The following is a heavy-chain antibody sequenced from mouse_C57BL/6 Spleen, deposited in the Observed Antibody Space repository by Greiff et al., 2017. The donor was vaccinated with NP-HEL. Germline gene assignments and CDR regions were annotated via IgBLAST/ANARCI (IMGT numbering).Heavy chain of an antibody. CDR1: GYAFTNYL. Sequence: QVQLKESGAELVRPGTSVKVSCKASGYAFTNYLIEWVKQRPGQGLEWIGVINPGSGGTNYNEKFKGKATLTADKSSSTAYMQLSSLTSEDSSVYFCARQGIYGSSYGWFAYWGQGTLVTVSA. J-gene: IGHJ3*01. V-gene: IGHV1-54*01. CDR3: ARQGIYGSSYGWFAY. D-gene: IGHD1-1*01. CDR2: INPGSGGT.